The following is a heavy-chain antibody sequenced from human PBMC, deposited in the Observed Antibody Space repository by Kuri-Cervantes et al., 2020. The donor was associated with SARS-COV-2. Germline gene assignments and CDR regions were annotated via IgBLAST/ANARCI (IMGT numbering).Heavy chain of an antibody. V-gene: IGHV3-48*03. Sequence: LTCAASGFTFSSYEMNWVRQAPGKGLEWVSYISSSGSTIYYADSVKGRFTISRDNAKNSLYLQMNSLRAEDTAVYYCARDEYCSGGSCYFFPYYFDYWGQGTLVTVSS. CDR3: ARDEYCSGGSCYFFPYYFDY. CDR2: ISSSGSTI. D-gene: IGHD2-15*01. CDR1: GFTFSSYE. J-gene: IGHJ4*02.